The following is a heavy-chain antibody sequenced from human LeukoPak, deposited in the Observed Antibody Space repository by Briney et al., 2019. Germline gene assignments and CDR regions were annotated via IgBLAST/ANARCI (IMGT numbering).Heavy chain of an antibody. V-gene: IGHV3-53*01. CDR2: IYTGGTK. D-gene: IGHD3-10*01. Sequence: GGSLRLSCAASGFTVSNTFVTWVRQAPGKGPEWVSIIYTGGTKHYADSVRGRFTNSRDDSKNTLYLQMNSLRAEDTAVYYCAKDWGGEEDAFDIWGQGTMVTVSS. J-gene: IGHJ3*02. CDR3: AKDWGGEEDAFDI. CDR1: GFTVSNTF.